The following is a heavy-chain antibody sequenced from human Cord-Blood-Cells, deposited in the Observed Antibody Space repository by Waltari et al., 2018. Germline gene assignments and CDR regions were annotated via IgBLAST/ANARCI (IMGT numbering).Heavy chain of an antibody. Sequence: QVQLVESGGGVVQPGRSLRLSCAASGFTFSSYAMHWVRQAPGKGLEWVAVISYDGSNKYYADSVKGRFTIYRDNSKNTLYLQMNSLRAEDTAVYYCARDVDETSRAFDIWGQGTMVTVSS. CDR3: ARDVDETSRAFDI. CDR2: ISYDGSNK. J-gene: IGHJ3*02. V-gene: IGHV3-30-3*01. CDR1: GFTFSSYA.